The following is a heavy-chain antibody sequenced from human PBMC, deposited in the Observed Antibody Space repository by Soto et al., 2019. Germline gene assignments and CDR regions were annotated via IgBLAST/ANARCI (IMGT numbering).Heavy chain of an antibody. CDR1: NFTFRSLA. V-gene: IGHV3-23*01. CDR2: ISGGGENT. Sequence: GSLRLSCGGSNFTFRSLAMTWVRQAPGKGLEWVSTISGGGENTYYADAVKGRFTVSRDNSKSTVDLQLDSLRVEDTALYYCAEDRCYETLTGSFCYFDFWAQGA. CDR3: AEDRCYETLTGSFCYFDF. D-gene: IGHD3-9*01. J-gene: IGHJ5*01.